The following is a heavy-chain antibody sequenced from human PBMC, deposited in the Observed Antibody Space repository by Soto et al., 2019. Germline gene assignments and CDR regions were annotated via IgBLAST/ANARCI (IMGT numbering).Heavy chain of an antibody. J-gene: IGHJ6*02. CDR3: ARASQMVINPYYYGMDI. V-gene: IGHV1-2*02. Sequence: GASVKVSCKASGYSFNRYYIHWVRQAPGPGLEWLGWISPNTGSTTYAQKFRGRVTMTRDTSLSTAYMELSSLTSDDTGVYYCARASQMVINPYYYGMDIWGQGTTVTVS. D-gene: IGHD3-22*01. CDR2: ISPNTGST. CDR1: GYSFNRYY.